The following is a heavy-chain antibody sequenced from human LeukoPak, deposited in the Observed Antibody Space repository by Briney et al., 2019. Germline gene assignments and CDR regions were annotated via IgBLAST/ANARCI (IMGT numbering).Heavy chain of an antibody. CDR2: IYYSGRT. D-gene: IGHD3-22*01. CDR3: ARAPPDYETSWYYMDV. J-gene: IGHJ6*03. Sequence: PSETLSLTCTVSGGSISSYYWSWIRQPPGKGLEWIGYIYYSGRTNYNPSLKSRVTISVDTSKNQFSLKLSSVTAADTAVYYCARAPPDYETSWYYMDVWGKGTTVTVSS. V-gene: IGHV4-59*01. CDR1: GGSISSYY.